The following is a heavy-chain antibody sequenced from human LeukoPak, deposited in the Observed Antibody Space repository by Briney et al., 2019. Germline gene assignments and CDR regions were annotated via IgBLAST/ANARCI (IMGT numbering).Heavy chain of an antibody. J-gene: IGHJ6*03. CDR3: VKTYRDPYYYYYYMDV. CDR1: GFTFSSYS. V-gene: IGHV3-21*04. D-gene: IGHD5-24*01. Sequence: PGGSLRLSCAASGFTFSSYSMNWVRQAPGKGLEWVSSISSSSSYIYYADSVKGRFTISRDNSKNTLYLQMNSLRAEDTAVYYCVKTYRDPYYYYYYMDVWGKGTTVTVSS. CDR2: ISSSSSYI.